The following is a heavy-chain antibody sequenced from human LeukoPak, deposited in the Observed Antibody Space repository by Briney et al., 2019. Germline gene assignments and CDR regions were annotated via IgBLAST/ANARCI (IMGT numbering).Heavy chain of an antibody. V-gene: IGHV1-18*01. CDR2: ISAYNGNT. D-gene: IGHD1-26*01. CDR3: ARDSGSYDWFDP. J-gene: IGHJ5*02. CDR1: GYTFTSYG. Sequence: ASVKVSCKASGYTFTSYGISWVRQAPGQGLEWMGWISAYNGNTIYAQKLQGRVTMTTDTSTNTAYMELRSLRSDDTAVYYGARDSGSYDWFDPWGQGTLVTVSS.